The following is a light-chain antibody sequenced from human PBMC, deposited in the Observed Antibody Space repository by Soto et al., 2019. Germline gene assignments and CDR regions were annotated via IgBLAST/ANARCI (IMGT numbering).Light chain of an antibody. Sequence: SVLTQPPSVSGAPGQRVSISCTGSTSNIGAPYDVHWYQHLPGTAPKLLIYGDNNRPSGVPDRFSGSKSGTSASLAITRLQAEDEADYYCNSYTTSNTFDFASGTKVTV. V-gene: IGLV1-40*01. CDR3: NSYTTSNTFD. CDR1: TSNIGAPYD. J-gene: IGLJ1*01. CDR2: GDN.